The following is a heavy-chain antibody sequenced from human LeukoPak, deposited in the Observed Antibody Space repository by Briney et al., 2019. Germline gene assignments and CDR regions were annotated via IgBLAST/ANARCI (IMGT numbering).Heavy chain of an antibody. CDR2: MYYSGST. D-gene: IGHD3-22*01. Sequence: KSSETLSLTCTVSGGSISSGDYYWSWIRQPPGKGLEWIAYMYYSGSTYYNPSLKSRVTMSADTSKNQLSLKLSSVTAADTAVYFCASPYYYDSRIAPGGQGILVTVSS. V-gene: IGHV4-30-4*01. CDR1: GGSISSGDYY. CDR3: ASPYYYDSRIAP. J-gene: IGHJ5*02.